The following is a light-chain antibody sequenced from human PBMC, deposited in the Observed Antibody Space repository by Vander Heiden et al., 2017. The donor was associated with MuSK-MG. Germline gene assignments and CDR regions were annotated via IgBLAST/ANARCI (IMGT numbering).Light chain of an antibody. J-gene: IGLJ2*01. CDR2: GNS. Sequence: QSVLTQTPSVSGAPGQRVTISCTGSSSNIGAGYDVHWYQQIPGTDQKLIIEGNSNRPSGVPDRFAGSKSGTYEYLEINGRQAEYEAEEYCQSYDSSLRGSVVFGGGTKLTVL. CDR1: SSNIGAGYD. CDR3: QSYDSSLRGSVV. V-gene: IGLV1-40*01.